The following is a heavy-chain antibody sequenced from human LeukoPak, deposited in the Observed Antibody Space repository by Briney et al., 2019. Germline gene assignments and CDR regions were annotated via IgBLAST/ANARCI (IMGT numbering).Heavy chain of an antibody. D-gene: IGHD3-16*01. Sequence: GGSLRLSCAASGFTFSNAWMSWVRQAPGKGLEWVGRIKSKTDGGTTDYAAPVKGRFTISRDDSKNTLYLQMNSLKTEDTAVYYCTTPTRLRLGEPGAFDIWGQGTMVTVSS. CDR2: IKSKTDGGTT. CDR1: GFTFSNAW. V-gene: IGHV3-15*01. CDR3: TTPTRLRLGEPGAFDI. J-gene: IGHJ3*02.